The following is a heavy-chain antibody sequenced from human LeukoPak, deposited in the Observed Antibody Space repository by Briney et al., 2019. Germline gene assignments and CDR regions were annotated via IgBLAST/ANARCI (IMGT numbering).Heavy chain of an antibody. CDR3: ARLGVLLTPYGWFDP. Sequence: GESLQLSCQASGYSFTSYWIGWVRPLPGKGLEWMGIIYPGDSDTRYSPSFQGQVTISADKSISTAYLQWSSLKASDTAMYYCARLGVLLTPYGWFDPWGQGTLVTVSS. J-gene: IGHJ5*02. V-gene: IGHV5-51*01. CDR2: IYPGDSDT. D-gene: IGHD1-26*01. CDR1: GYSFTSYW.